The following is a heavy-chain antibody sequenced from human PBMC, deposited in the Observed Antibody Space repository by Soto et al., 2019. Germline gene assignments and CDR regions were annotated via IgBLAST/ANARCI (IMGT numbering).Heavy chain of an antibody. CDR3: ARGKEGDWFEGPALDS. D-gene: IGHD3-10*01. CDR1: GGSITSGDYY. J-gene: IGHJ4*02. V-gene: IGHV4-30-4*01. CDR2: IYYNGNI. Sequence: SETLSLTCTVSGGSITSGDYYWSWIRQPPGKGLEWIAYIYYNGNIYSNPSLKSRLTMSRDTSKNQFSLQLDSVTATDTAVYYSARGKEGDWFEGPALDSWGQGTLVTVSS.